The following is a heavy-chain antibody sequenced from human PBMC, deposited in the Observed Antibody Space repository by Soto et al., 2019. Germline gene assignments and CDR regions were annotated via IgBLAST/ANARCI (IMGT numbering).Heavy chain of an antibody. J-gene: IGHJ4*02. D-gene: IGHD4-17*01. Sequence: EVQLVESGGGLVQPGESLRLSCAASGFSLTTYSMNWVRQAPGKGLEWISYMDSTTSSKFYADSVKGRFTISRDDAKKSLSLQMNNLRAEDTAVYYSARGGGDYGDYLFHFDSWGQGILVTVSS. CDR2: MDSTTSSK. V-gene: IGHV3-48*01. CDR3: ARGGGDYGDYLFHFDS. CDR1: GFSLTTYS.